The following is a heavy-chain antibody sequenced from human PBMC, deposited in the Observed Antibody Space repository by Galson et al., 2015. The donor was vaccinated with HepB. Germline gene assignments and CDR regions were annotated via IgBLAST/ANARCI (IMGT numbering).Heavy chain of an antibody. CDR2: ISGSAYST. D-gene: IGHD5-18*01. CDR1: GFTFSNYA. CDR3: AKSTASYGPSDAFDV. J-gene: IGHJ3*01. V-gene: IGHV3-23*01. Sequence: SLRLSCAASGFTFSNYAMSWVRQAPGKGLAWISSISGSAYSTYYADSVKGRFFISRDNSKNTLYLHMNSLRAEDPALSYCAKSTASYGPSDAFDVWGQGTMVTVSS.